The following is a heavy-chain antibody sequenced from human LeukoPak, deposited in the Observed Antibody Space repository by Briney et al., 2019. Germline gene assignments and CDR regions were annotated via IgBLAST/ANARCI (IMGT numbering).Heavy chain of an antibody. V-gene: IGHV4-59*08. D-gene: IGHD6-19*01. CDR2: IYSSGST. Sequence: SETLSLTCTVSGGSISSYYWSWIRQPPGKGLEWIGYIYSSGSTNYNPSLKSRVTISVDTSMNQFSLKLSSVYASDTAVYYCARHGQKYTSSFDDWGQGTLVTVSS. CDR3: ARHGQKYTSSFDD. CDR1: GGSISSYY. J-gene: IGHJ4*02.